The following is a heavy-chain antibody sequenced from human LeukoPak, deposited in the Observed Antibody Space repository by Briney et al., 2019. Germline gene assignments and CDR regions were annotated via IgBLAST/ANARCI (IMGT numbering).Heavy chain of an antibody. V-gene: IGHV3-7*01. D-gene: IGHD3-22*01. CDR3: ASSYFDSSSHAFDI. CDR1: GFSFSSYW. Sequence: PGGSLRLSCAASGFSFSSYWMSWVRQAPGKGLECVANVKQDGSEKYYVDSVKGRFTIFRDNAKKSLYLQMNSLRAEDTAVYYCASSYFDSSSHAFDIWGQGTMVTVSS. J-gene: IGHJ3*02. CDR2: VKQDGSEK.